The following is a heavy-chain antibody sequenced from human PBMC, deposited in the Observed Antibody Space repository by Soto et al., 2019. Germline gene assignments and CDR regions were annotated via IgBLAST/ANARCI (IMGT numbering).Heavy chain of an antibody. Sequence: EVQVLESGGGLGQPGGSLRLSCAAFGFTFSTNRMAWVRQTPGKGLEWVSGLSVGGDRTFYLESVKGRFTISSDTSNNVVYLQMNRLRADNTAVYCCAKWDGDGDSLGQGTLDTVSS. CDR1: GFTFSTNR. CDR2: LSVGGDRT. J-gene: IGHJ5*01. D-gene: IGHD1-26*01. V-gene: IGHV3-23*01. CDR3: AKWDGDGDS.